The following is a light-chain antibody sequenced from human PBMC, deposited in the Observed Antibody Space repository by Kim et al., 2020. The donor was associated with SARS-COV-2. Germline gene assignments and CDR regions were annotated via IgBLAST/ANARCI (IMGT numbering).Light chain of an antibody. CDR2: GAY. CDR3: KQSYSSPHT. J-gene: IGKJ1*01. Sequence: DIQMTQSPSSLSASIGDRVTITCRASQSISRHFNWYQKRPGEAPKLLIYGAYNLQSGVPSRFSGSGSGTDFNLTIRSLQPEDFETYYSKQSYSSPHTFDKGTMMDIK. V-gene: IGKV1-39*01. CDR1: QSISRH.